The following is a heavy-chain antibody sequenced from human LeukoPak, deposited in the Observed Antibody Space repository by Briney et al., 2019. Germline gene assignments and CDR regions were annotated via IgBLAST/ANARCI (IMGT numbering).Heavy chain of an antibody. J-gene: IGHJ5*02. V-gene: IGHV4-4*07. Sequence: SETLSLTCAVSGGSISIYYWSWIRQPAGKGLEWIGRIYTSGSTNYNPSLKSRVTISVDTSKNQFSLKLSSVTAADTAVYYCARVAYIGDWFDPWGQGTLVTVSS. D-gene: IGHD3-16*01. CDR3: ARVAYIGDWFDP. CDR2: IYTSGST. CDR1: GGSISIYY.